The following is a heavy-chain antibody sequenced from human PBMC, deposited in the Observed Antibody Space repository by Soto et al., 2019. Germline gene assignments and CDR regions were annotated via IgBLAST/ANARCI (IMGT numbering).Heavy chain of an antibody. CDR3: AKDPSPQPTAFVTPGWFDP. J-gene: IGHJ5*02. Sequence: VQLQESGPGLVEPAQTLSLTCIVSSDSISVGGYYWSWIRQRPGKGLEWLGYVYFTGTTHINPSLKSRLTISVDTSKNLFSLELRSLTAADTAVYYCAKDPSPQPTAFVTPGWFDPWGQGIMVTVSS. CDR2: VYFTGTT. D-gene: IGHD2-21*02. CDR1: SDSISVGGYY. V-gene: IGHV4-31*03.